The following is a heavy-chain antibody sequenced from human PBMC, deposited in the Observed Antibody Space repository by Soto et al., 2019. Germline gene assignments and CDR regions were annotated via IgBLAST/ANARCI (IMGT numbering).Heavy chain of an antibody. CDR2: IYSGGST. J-gene: IGHJ6*02. CDR1: GFTVSSNY. D-gene: IGHD3-3*01. V-gene: IGHV3-66*01. CDR3: ATSLLRFLEWLDYYYYGMDV. Sequence: GSLRLSCAASGFTVSSNYMSWVRQAPGKGLEWVSVIYSGGSTYYADSVKGRFTISRDNSKNTLYLQMNSLRAEDTAVYYCATSLLRFLEWLDYYYYGMDVWGQGT.